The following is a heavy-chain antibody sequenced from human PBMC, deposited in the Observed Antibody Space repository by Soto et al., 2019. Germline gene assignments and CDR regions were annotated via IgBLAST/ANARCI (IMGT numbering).Heavy chain of an antibody. CDR3: AILPGRSWELLEVHY. CDR1: GGTFSSYA. Sequence: ASVKGSCKASGGTFSSYAIRWVRQAPGQGLEWMGGIIPIFGTANYAQKFQGRVTITADKSTSTAYMELSSLRSEDTAVYYCAILPGRSWELLEVHYWGKGTFVTV. D-gene: IGHD1-26*01. CDR2: IIPIFGTA. J-gene: IGHJ4*02. V-gene: IGHV1-69*06.